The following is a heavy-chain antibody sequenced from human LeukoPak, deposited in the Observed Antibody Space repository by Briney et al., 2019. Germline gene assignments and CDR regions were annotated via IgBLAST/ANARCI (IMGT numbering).Heavy chain of an antibody. CDR2: ISSSSSYI. J-gene: IGHJ4*02. D-gene: IGHD4-17*01. CDR3: ARNYGDYALFDY. V-gene: IGHV3-21*01. Sequence: GGSLRLSWAASGFTFSSYSMNWVRQAAGKVLEWVSSISSSSSYIYYADSVKGRFTISRDNAKNSLYLQMNSLRAEDTAVYYCARNYGDYALFDYWGQGTLVTVSS. CDR1: GFTFSSYS.